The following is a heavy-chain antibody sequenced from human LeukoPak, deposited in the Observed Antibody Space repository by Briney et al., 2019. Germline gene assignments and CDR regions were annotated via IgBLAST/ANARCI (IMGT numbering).Heavy chain of an antibody. Sequence: TSETLSLTCTVSGGSISSYYWSWIRQPPGKGLEWIGYMYRTGSTNYNPSLKSRVTITPDTSKNQFSLRLISVTAADTAVYYCAREGTYGWYNWFDPWGQGTLVTVSS. CDR3: AREGTYGWYNWFDP. D-gene: IGHD6-19*01. CDR2: MYRTGST. V-gene: IGHV4-59*01. CDR1: GGSISSYY. J-gene: IGHJ5*02.